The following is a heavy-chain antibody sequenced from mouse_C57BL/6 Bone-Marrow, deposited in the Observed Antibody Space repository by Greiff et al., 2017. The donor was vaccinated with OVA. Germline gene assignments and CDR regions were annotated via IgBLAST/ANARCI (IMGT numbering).Heavy chain of an antibody. CDR1: GYTFTDYE. CDR3: TRVYSNYYAMDY. D-gene: IGHD2-5*01. Sequence: VKLMESGAELVRPGASVTLSCKASGYTFTDYEMHWVKQTPGHGLEWIGAIDPETGGTAYNQKFKGKAILTADKSSSTAYMELRSLTSEDSAVYYGTRVYSNYYAMDYWGQGTSVTVSS. J-gene: IGHJ4*01. CDR2: IDPETGGT. V-gene: IGHV1-15*01.